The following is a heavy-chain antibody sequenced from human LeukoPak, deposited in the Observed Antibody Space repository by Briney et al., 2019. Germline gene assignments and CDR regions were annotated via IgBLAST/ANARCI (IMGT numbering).Heavy chain of an antibody. CDR1: GGSISSSNW. D-gene: IGHD3-3*01. Sequence: PSETLSLTCAVSGGSISSSNWWSWVRQPPGKGLEWIGEIYHSGSTNYNPSLKSRVTISVDKSKNQFSLKLSSVTAADTAVYYCARHPPGGFWSGYYRDAFDIWGQGTMVTVSS. CDR2: IYHSGST. V-gene: IGHV4-4*02. J-gene: IGHJ3*02. CDR3: ARHPPGGFWSGYYRDAFDI.